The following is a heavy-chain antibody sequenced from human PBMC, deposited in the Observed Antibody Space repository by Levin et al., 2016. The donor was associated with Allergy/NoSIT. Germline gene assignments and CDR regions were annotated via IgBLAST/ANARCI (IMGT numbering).Heavy chain of an antibody. D-gene: IGHD1-26*01. CDR3: ARSDIVGAIDYYYGMDV. V-gene: IGHV3-30*04. CDR1: GFTFSSYA. Sequence: GESLKISCAASGFTFSSYAMHWVRQAPGKGLEWVAVISYDGSNKYYADSVKGRFTISRDNSKNTLYLQMNSLRAEDTAVYYCARSDIVGAIDYYYGMDVWGQGTTVTVSS. J-gene: IGHJ6*02. CDR2: ISYDGSNK.